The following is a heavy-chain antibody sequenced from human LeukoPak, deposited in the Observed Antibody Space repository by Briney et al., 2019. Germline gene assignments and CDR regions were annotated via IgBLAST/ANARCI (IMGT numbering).Heavy chain of an antibody. Sequence: GGSLILSCAASGFNFFTYGMHWVRQAPGKGLEWVAVIWYDGSNKYYADSVKGRFTISRDNSKNTLYLQMDSLRAEDTAVYYCARGIVGPGTWDYFDYWGQGTQVIVSS. CDR1: GFNFFTYG. J-gene: IGHJ4*02. D-gene: IGHD6-19*01. CDR2: IWYDGSNK. V-gene: IGHV3-33*01. CDR3: ARGIVGPGTWDYFDY.